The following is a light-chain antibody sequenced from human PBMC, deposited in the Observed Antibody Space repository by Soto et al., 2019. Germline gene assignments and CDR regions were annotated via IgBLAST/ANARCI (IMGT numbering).Light chain of an antibody. CDR2: EAS. J-gene: IGLJ3*02. V-gene: IGLV2-14*01. Sequence: QSALTQPASVSGSPGQSITISCTGTSSDIGSYNYVSWYQHHPGKAPKLMISEASNRPSGVSYRFSGSKSANTASLTVSGLQAEDEAAYFCTSYTTSGTVMFGGGTKLTVL. CDR3: TSYTTSGTVM. CDR1: SSDIGSYNY.